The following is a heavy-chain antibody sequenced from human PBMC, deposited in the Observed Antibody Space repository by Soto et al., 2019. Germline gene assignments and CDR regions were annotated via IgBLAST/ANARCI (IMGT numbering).Heavy chain of an antibody. Sequence: PSQTLSLPCAISGDSVSSNSAAWNWIRQSPSRGLEWLGRTYYRSKWYNDYAVSVKSRITINPDTSKNQFSLQLNSVTPEDTAVYYCARNSLRWWYDSSGAHDAFDIWGQGTMVTVSS. D-gene: IGHD3-22*01. CDR3: ARNSLRWWYDSSGAHDAFDI. CDR1: GDSVSSNSAA. CDR2: TYYRSKWYN. J-gene: IGHJ3*02. V-gene: IGHV6-1*01.